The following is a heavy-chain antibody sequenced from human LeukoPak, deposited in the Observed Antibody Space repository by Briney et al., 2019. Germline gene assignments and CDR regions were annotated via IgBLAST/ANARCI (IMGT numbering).Heavy chain of an antibody. CDR2: ISSSSSTI. Sequence: PGGSLRLSCAASGFTFSPYSMNWVRRAPGKGLEWVSYISSSSSTIYYAASVKGRFTISRDNAKNLLYLQMNSLRADDTAVYYCARDSMGGTLWAFDIWGQGTMVTVSS. V-gene: IGHV3-48*01. CDR3: ARDSMGGTLWAFDI. CDR1: GFTFSPYS. D-gene: IGHD1-26*01. J-gene: IGHJ3*02.